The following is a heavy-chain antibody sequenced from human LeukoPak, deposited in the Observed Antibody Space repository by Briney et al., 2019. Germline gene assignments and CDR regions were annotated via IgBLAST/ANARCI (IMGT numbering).Heavy chain of an antibody. CDR3: ARMALGY. D-gene: IGHD3-16*01. V-gene: IGHV3-30*03. CDR2: ISYDGSNK. J-gene: IGHJ4*02. CDR1: GFTFSDYG. Sequence: GGSLRLSCAASGFTFSDYGMHWVRQAPGKGLEWVAVISYDGSNKYYSDSVKGRFTISRDNPKNTLSLQMNSLRPDDTAVYYCARMALGYWGQGTLVTVSS.